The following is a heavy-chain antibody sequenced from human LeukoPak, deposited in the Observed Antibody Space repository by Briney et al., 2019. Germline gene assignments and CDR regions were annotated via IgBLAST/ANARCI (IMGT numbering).Heavy chain of an antibody. J-gene: IGHJ4*02. CDR2: INTNTGNP. D-gene: IGHD3-10*01. CDR3: ARGSIGAPHHFDC. CDR1: GYTFNTYG. V-gene: IGHV7-4-1*02. Sequence: ASVKVSCKSSGYTFNTYGMNWVRQAPGQGLEWMGWINTNTGNPTYAQGFTGRFVFSLDTSVSTAYLQISSLKAEDTAVYYCARGSIGAPHHFDCWGQGTLVTVSS.